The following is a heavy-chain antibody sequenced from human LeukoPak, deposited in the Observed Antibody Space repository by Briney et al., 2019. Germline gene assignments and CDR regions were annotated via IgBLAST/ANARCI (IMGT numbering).Heavy chain of an antibody. CDR2: ISASGGNT. D-gene: IGHD2/OR15-2a*01. Sequence: GVSLRLSCAASEFTFSSYAMQWVRQARGKGLEGVSGISASGGNTWYADSVKGRFTISRDNSKNTLYLQMNSLRAEDTAVYYCAKYVSARGPPYALAVWGQGTTVTVSS. CDR1: EFTFSSYA. J-gene: IGHJ6*02. V-gene: IGHV3-23*01. CDR3: AKYVSARGPPYALAV.